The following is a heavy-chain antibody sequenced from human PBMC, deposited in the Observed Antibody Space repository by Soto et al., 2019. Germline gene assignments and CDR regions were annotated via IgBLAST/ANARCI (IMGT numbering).Heavy chain of an antibody. D-gene: IGHD2-15*01. CDR3: AKDRRKVVVAAPFDY. CDR2: ISYDGSNK. J-gene: IGHJ4*02. V-gene: IGHV3-30*18. CDR1: GFTFSSYG. Sequence: QVQLVESGGGVVQPGRSLRLSCAASGFTFSSYGMHWVRQAPGKGLEWVAVISYDGSNKYYADSVKGRFTISRDNSMNTLYLKMNSLRADDTAVYYWAKDRRKVVVAAPFDYWGQGTLVTVSS.